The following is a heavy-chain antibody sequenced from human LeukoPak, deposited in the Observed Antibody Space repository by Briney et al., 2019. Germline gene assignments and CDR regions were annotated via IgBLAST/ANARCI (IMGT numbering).Heavy chain of an antibody. CDR3: ARSPHKIAVAGPYYFDY. V-gene: IGHV1-69*13. J-gene: IGHJ4*02. CDR2: IIPIFGTA. D-gene: IGHD6-19*01. CDR1: GGTFSSYA. Sequence: SVKVSCKAPGGTFSSYAISWVRQAPGQGLEWMGGIIPIFGTANYAQKFQGRVTITADESTSTAYMELSSLRSEDTAVYYCARSPHKIAVAGPYYFDYWGQGTLVTVSS.